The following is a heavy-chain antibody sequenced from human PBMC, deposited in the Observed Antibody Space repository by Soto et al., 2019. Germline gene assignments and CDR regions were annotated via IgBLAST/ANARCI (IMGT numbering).Heavy chain of an antibody. CDR2: IIPIFGGA. V-gene: IGHV1-69*05. Sequence: SVKVSCKASGGTFSSYAISWVRQAPGQGLEWMGGIIPIFGGANYAQKFQGRVTMTRDTSTSTAYMELSRLRSDDTAVYYCAREVVRAPYDFWSGYPKGFDPWGQGTLVTVSS. D-gene: IGHD3-3*01. J-gene: IGHJ5*02. CDR1: GGTFSSYA. CDR3: AREVVRAPYDFWSGYPKGFDP.